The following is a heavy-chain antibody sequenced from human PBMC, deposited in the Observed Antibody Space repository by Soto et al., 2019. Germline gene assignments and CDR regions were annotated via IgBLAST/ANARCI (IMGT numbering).Heavy chain of an antibody. V-gene: IGHV4-30-4*01. CDR3: ARESPRTWDDYGLHWFDP. Sequence: SETLSLTCTVSGDSISSPHYYWTWIRQPPGKGLEWIGYIYYSGSTYYNPSLKSRVTISVDTSKNQFSLKLSSVTAADTAVYYCARESPRTWDDYGLHWFDPWGQGTLVTVSS. CDR1: GDSISSPHYY. D-gene: IGHD4-17*01. J-gene: IGHJ5*02. CDR2: IYYSGST.